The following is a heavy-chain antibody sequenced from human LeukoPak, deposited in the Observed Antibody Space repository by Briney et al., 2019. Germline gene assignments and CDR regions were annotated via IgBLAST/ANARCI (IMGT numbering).Heavy chain of an antibody. CDR3: ARHLDWFDY. CDR2: IYYSGGT. Sequence: SETLSLTCTVSGDSISSYYWSWIRQPPGKGLEWIGYIYYSGGTNYNPSLKSRVTISVDTSKKQFSLKLSSVTAADTAVYYCARHLDWFDYWGQGTLVTVSS. CDR1: GDSISSYY. J-gene: IGHJ4*02. V-gene: IGHV4-59*08. D-gene: IGHD3/OR15-3a*01.